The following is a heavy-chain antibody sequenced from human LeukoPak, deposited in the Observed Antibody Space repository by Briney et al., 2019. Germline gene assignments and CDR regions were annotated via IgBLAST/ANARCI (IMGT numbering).Heavy chain of an antibody. D-gene: IGHD6-13*01. CDR3: ARGRGYSSQGIYYYYYYMDV. CDR2: IYYSGST. J-gene: IGHJ6*03. Sequence: SETLSLTCTVSGGSTSSYYWGWIRQPPGKGLEWIGSIYYSGSTYYNPSLKSRVTISVDTSKNQFSLKLSSVTAADTAVYYCARGRGYSSQGIYYYYYYMDVWGKGTTVTVSS. CDR1: GGSTSSYY. V-gene: IGHV4-39*07.